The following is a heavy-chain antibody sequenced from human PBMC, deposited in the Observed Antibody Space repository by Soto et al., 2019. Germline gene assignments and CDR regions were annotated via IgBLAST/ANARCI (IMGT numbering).Heavy chain of an antibody. J-gene: IGHJ6*02. V-gene: IGHV3-7*05. CDR3: AREAV. CDR1: GFTFSGYW. CDR2: IKQDGSEQ. Sequence: EVQLVESGGGLVQPGGSLRLSCAASGFTFSGYWMSWVRQAPGKGLEWVANIKQDGSEQFYVDSVKGRFTISRDNAKNSLYLTMNSLRAEDTAVYYCAREAVWGQGTTVTVSS.